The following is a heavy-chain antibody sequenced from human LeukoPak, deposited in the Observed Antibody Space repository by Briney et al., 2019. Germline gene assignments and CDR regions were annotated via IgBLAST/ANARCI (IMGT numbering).Heavy chain of an antibody. D-gene: IGHD3-22*01. CDR1: GFTFSSYG. CDR2: IRYDGSNK. J-gene: IGHJ4*02. Sequence: GGSLRLSCAASGFTFSSYGMHWVRQAPGKGLEWVAFIRYDGSNKYYADSVKGRFTISRDNSKNTLYLQMNSLRAEDTAVYYCAKDLSYDSSGYYAYWGQGTLVTVSS. V-gene: IGHV3-30*02. CDR3: AKDLSYDSSGYYAY.